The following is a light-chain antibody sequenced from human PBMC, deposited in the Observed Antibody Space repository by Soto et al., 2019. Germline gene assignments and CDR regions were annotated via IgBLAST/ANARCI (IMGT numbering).Light chain of an antibody. Sequence: QSALTQPPSVSGSPGQSVTISCTGTTGDIGSYNRVSWYQQPPGTVPKVMIYEVSNRPSGVPERFSGSKSGNTASLTISGLQAEDEADYYCSSFTNNSTLVFGGGTKLTVL. J-gene: IGLJ2*01. CDR2: EVS. CDR1: TGDIGSYNR. CDR3: SSFTNNSTLV. V-gene: IGLV2-18*02.